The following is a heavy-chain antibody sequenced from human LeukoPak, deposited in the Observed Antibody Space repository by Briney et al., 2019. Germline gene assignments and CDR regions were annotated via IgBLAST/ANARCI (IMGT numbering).Heavy chain of an antibody. D-gene: IGHD5-18*01. CDR1: GFTFSSYG. V-gene: IGHV3-7*01. CDR2: IKKDGSEK. Sequence: GGTLRLSCAASGFTFSSYGMSWVRQAPGKGLEWVANIKKDGSEKYYVDAVKGRFTISRDNAKTSLYLQMDSLRAEDTAVYYCARDLSGIAGYTYGRGIDYWGQGTLVTVSS. J-gene: IGHJ4*02. CDR3: ARDLSGIAGYTYGRGIDY.